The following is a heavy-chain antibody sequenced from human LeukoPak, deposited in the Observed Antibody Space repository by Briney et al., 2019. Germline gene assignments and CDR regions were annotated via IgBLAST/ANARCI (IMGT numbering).Heavy chain of an antibody. CDR3: ARQGSSWGYFDY. V-gene: IGHV4-38-2*01. CDR2: IYHSGST. Sequence: PSETLSLTGAVSGYSISSGYYWGWIRQPPGKGLEWIGRIYHSGSTYYNPSLKSRVTKSVDTSKNQFSLKLSSVTAADTAVYYCARQGSSWGYFDYWGQGTLVTVSS. CDR1: GYSISSGYY. J-gene: IGHJ4*02. D-gene: IGHD6-13*01.